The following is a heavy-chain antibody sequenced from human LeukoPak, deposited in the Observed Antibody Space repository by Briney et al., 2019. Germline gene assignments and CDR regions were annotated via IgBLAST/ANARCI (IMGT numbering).Heavy chain of an antibody. J-gene: IGHJ3*02. CDR1: GIMFSGYW. V-gene: IGHV3-7*01. D-gene: IGHD3-22*01. CDR2: IKQHGTEK. Sequence: PGGSLRLSCTASGIMFSGYWMSWVRQAPGKGLEWVANIKQHGTEKYYADSVKGRFTISRDNSKNTLYLQMNSLRAEDTAVYYCARDPAVYYDSSGYYYPGAFDIWGQGTMVTVSS. CDR3: ARDPAVYYDSSGYYYPGAFDI.